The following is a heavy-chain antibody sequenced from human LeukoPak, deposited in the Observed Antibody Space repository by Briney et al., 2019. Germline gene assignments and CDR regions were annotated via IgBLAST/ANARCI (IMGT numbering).Heavy chain of an antibody. J-gene: IGHJ4*02. D-gene: IGHD5-18*01. Sequence: GGSLRLSCAASGFTFSSYGMHWVRQAPGKGLEWVAFIRYDGSNKYYADSVKGRFTISRDNSKNTLYLQMNSLRAGDTALYYCAKESLRGHSYGFDNWGQGTLVTVSS. V-gene: IGHV3-30*02. CDR3: AKESLRGHSYGFDN. CDR1: GFTFSSYG. CDR2: IRYDGSNK.